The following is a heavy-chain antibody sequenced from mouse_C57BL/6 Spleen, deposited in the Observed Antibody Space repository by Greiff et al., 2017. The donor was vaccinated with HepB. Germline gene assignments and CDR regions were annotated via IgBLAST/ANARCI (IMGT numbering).Heavy chain of an antibody. CDR1: GYTFTDYY. CDR3: ANFYYDYDKFAY. J-gene: IGHJ3*01. CDR2: INPNNGGT. V-gene: IGHV1-26*01. Sequence: VQLQQSGPELVKPGASVKISCKASGYTFTDYYMNWVKQSHGKSLEWIGDINPNNGGTSYNQKFKGKATLTVDKSSSTAYMELRSRTSEDSAVYYCANFYYDYDKFAYWGQGTLVTVSA. D-gene: IGHD2-4*01.